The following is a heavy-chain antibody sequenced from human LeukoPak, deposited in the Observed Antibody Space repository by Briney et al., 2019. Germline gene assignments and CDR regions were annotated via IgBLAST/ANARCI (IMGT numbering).Heavy chain of an antibody. CDR2: IYTSGST. Sequence: SETLSLTCTVSGGSISSYYWSWIRQPARKGLEWIGRIYTSGSTNYNPSLKSRVTMSVDTSKNQFSLKLSSVTAADTAVYYCAGLYYYGSGSSFDYWGQGALVTVSS. V-gene: IGHV4-4*07. J-gene: IGHJ4*02. CDR1: GGSISSYY. D-gene: IGHD3-10*01. CDR3: AGLYYYGSGSSFDY.